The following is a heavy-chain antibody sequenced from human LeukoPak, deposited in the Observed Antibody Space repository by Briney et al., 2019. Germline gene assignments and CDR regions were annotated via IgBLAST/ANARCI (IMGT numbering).Heavy chain of an antibody. D-gene: IGHD6-6*01. V-gene: IGHV1-69*06. Sequence: SVKVSCKASGGTFSSYAISWVRQAPGQGLEWMGGIIPIFGTANYAQKFQGRVTITADKSTSTAYMELSSLRSDDTAVYYFARDRVAARRALVYWGQGTLVTVSS. J-gene: IGHJ4*02. CDR1: GGTFSSYA. CDR2: IIPIFGTA. CDR3: ARDRVAARRALVY.